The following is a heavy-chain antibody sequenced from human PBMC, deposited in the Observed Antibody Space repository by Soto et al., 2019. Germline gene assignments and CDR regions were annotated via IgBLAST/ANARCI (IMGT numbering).Heavy chain of an antibody. V-gene: IGHV4-61*01. CDR2: IHYSGRT. CDR1: GGSVSSPSYF. Sequence: PSETLSLTCTVSGGSVSSPSYFWNWIRQPPGKGLEWIGYIHYSGRTNYNPSLRSRVSISVDTSNNLFSLKLSSVTAADTAVYYCARGLTTVTNPGRWGQGALVTVSS. D-gene: IGHD4-17*01. CDR3: ARGLTTVTNPGR. J-gene: IGHJ4*02.